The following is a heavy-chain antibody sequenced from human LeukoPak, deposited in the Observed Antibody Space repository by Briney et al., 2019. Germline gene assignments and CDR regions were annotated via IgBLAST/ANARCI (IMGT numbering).Heavy chain of an antibody. D-gene: IGHD1-26*01. V-gene: IGHV3-53*01. Sequence: GGSLRLSCAASGFTVSNNYMSWVRQAPGKGLEWVSLIYSSGSTDYADSVKGRFTVSRDNSKNTLYLQMNSLRDEDTAVYYCARGGDIVGTSRSAFDIWGQGTMVAVSS. CDR3: ARGGDIVGTSRSAFDI. CDR1: GFTVSNNY. J-gene: IGHJ3*02. CDR2: IYSSGST.